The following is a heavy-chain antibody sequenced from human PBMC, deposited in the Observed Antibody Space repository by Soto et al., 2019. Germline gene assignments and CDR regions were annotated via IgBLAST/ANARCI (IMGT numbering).Heavy chain of an antibody. D-gene: IGHD2-15*01. V-gene: IGHV1-69*12. Sequence: QVQLVQSGAEVKKPGSSVKVSCKASGGTFSSYAISWVRQAPGQGLEWMGGIIPIFGTANYAQKFQGRVTITADESTSTAYMELSSLIAEDTAVYCCARESRYCSGGSCYFLPGIDYWGQGTLVTVSS. CDR2: IIPIFGTA. CDR1: GGTFSSYA. J-gene: IGHJ4*02. CDR3: ARESRYCSGGSCYFLPGIDY.